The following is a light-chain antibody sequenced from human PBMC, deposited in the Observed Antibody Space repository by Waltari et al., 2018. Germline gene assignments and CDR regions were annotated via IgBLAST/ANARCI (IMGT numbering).Light chain of an antibody. Sequence: QSALTQPRSVSGSPGQSVTISCTGTSSDVGGYNYVSWFQQHPGKAPKLMIHDVSKRPSGVPDRFSDSKSGNTASLTISELQADDETDYYCCSYAGRYTWVFGGGTKLTVL. CDR3: CSYAGRYTWV. V-gene: IGLV2-11*01. J-gene: IGLJ3*02. CDR2: DVS. CDR1: SSDVGGYNY.